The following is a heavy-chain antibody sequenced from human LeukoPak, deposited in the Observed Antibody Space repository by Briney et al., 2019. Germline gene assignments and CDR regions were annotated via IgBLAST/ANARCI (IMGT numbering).Heavy chain of an antibody. CDR3: ARVVVVGDAFDI. D-gene: IGHD3-22*01. Sequence: SQTLSLTCTVSGGSISSGDYYWSWIRQPPGKGLEWIGYIYYSGSTYYNPSLKSRVTISVDTSKNQFSLKLSSVTAADTAVYYCARVVVVGDAFDIWGQATMVTVSS. J-gene: IGHJ3*02. CDR2: IYYSGST. V-gene: IGHV4-30-4*01. CDR1: GGSISSGDYY.